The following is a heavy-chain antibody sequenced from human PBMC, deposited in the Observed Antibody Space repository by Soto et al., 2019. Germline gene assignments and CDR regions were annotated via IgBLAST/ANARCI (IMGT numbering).Heavy chain of an antibody. CDR2: VKGKTDGATT. CDR1: GFTFSNAW. Sequence: GSLRLSCAASGFTFSNAWMSWVRQAPGKGLEWVGRVKGKTDGATTDYAAPVKGRFIISRDDSRKSFYLQMNSLKTEDTAVYYCTTGVGIITVGGVIEYHYYYMDVWGKGTTVTVSS. D-gene: IGHD3-16*01. CDR3: TTGVGIITVGGVIEYHYYYMDV. J-gene: IGHJ6*03. V-gene: IGHV3-15*01.